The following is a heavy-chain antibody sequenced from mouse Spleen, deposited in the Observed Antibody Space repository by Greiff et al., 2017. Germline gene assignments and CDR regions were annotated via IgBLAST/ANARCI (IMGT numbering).Heavy chain of an antibody. V-gene: IGHV2-6-1*01. CDR3: ARHTVGFYAMDY. CDR1: GFSLTSYG. Sequence: QVQLKETGPGLVAPSQSLSITCTVSGFSLTSYGVHWVRQPPGKGLEWLVVIWSDGSTNYNSALKSRLSISKDNSKSQVFLKMNSLQTDDTAMYYCARHTVGFYAMDYWGQGTSVTVSS. D-gene: IGHD1-1*01. CDR2: IWSDGST. J-gene: IGHJ4*01.